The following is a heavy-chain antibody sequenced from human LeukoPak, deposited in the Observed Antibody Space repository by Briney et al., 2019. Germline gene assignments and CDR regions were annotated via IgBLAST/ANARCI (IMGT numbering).Heavy chain of an antibody. CDR2: ISSNGGST. CDR1: GFTFDDHG. V-gene: IGHV3-64*01. J-gene: IGHJ4*02. Sequence: GGSLRLSCEASGFTFDDHGMTWVRQAPGKGLEYVSAISSNGGSTYYANSVKGRFTISRDNSKNTLYLQMGSLRAEDMAVYYCASSRSSYSSSWTAFDYWGQGTLVTVSS. CDR3: ASSRSSYSSSWTAFDY. D-gene: IGHD6-13*01.